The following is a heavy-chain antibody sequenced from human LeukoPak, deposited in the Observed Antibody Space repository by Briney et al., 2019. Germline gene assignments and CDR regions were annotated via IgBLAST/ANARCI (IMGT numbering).Heavy chain of an antibody. V-gene: IGHV3-7*01. CDR3: ARECPIFGVVISYRDAFDI. D-gene: IGHD3-3*01. CDR2: IKQDGSEK. Sequence: GGSLRLSCAASGFTFSSYAMSWVRQAPGKGLEWVSNIKQDGSEKYYVDSVKGRFTISRDNAKNSLYLQMNSLRAEDTAVYYCARECPIFGVVISYRDAFDIWGQGTMVTVSS. CDR1: GFTFSSYA. J-gene: IGHJ3*02.